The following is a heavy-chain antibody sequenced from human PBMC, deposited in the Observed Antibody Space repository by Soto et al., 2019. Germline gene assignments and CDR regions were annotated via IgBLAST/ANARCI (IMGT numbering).Heavy chain of an antibody. J-gene: IGHJ4*02. CDR2: ISDHNGNT. Sequence: QVHLTQYGAEVKKPGASVKVSCKASGYTFTTYGITWVRQAPVQGLEWMGWISDHNGNTDYAQNLQGRFIVTRDTSTSTADMELRSLISDDNAVDYCARGRYGDYWGQGALVIVSS. CDR3: ARGRYGDY. V-gene: IGHV1-18*01. D-gene: IGHD1-1*01. CDR1: GYTFTTYG.